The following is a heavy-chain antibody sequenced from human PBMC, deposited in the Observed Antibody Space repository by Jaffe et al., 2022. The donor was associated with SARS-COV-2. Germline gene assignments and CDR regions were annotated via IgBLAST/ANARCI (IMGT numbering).Heavy chain of an antibody. CDR3: ASPPDSPYCSGGSCYSDWFDP. J-gene: IGHJ5*02. CDR1: GFTFSSYA. Sequence: EVQLLESGGGLVQPGGSLRLSCAASGFTFSSYAMSWVRQAPGKGLEWVSAISGSGGSTYYADSVKGRFTISRDNSKNTLYLQMNSLRAEDTAVYYCASPPDSPYCSGGSCYSDWFDPWGQGTLVTVSS. V-gene: IGHV3-23*01. CDR2: ISGSGGST. D-gene: IGHD2-15*01.